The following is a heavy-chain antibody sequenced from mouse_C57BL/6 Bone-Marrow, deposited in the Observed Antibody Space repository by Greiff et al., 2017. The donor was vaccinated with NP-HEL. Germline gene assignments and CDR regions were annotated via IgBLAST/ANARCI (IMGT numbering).Heavy chain of an antibody. CDR3: ARDGSSVPFAY. CDR1: GYTFTSYW. D-gene: IGHD1-1*01. Sequence: QVQLQQPGAELVKPGASVKMSCKASGYTFTSYWITWVKQRPGQGLEWIGNISPGRGRTHYNETIKRKATLTVDTSSSTAYMQISSLTSEDSAVYYCARDGSSVPFAYWGKGTLVTVSA. J-gene: IGHJ3*01. V-gene: IGHV1-55*01. CDR2: ISPGRGRT.